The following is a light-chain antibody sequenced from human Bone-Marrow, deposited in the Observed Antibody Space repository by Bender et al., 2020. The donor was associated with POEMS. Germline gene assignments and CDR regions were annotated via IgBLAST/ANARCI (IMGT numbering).Light chain of an antibody. Sequence: QSALTQPASVSGSPGQSITISCTGTSSDVGSYNLVSWYQQNPGKAPTLMIYEVNKRPSGVSNRFSGSKSGNTASLTISGLQADDEADYYCCSYAGGRTFVVFGGGTKLTVL. V-gene: IGLV2-23*02. CDR2: EVN. CDR3: CSYAGGRTFVV. CDR1: SSDVGSYNL. J-gene: IGLJ3*02.